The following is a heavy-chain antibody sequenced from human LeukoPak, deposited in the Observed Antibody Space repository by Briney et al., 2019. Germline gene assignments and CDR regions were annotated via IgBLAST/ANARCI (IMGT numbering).Heavy chain of an antibody. CDR3: AKAADYGPAGDY. V-gene: IGHV3-30*18. D-gene: IGHD4-17*01. J-gene: IGHJ4*02. CDR2: ISYDGSNK. Sequence: GGSLRLSCAASGFTFSSYGMHWVRQAPGKGLEWVAVISYDGSNKYYADSVKGRFTISRDNSKNTLYLQMNSLRAEDTAVYYCAKAADYGPAGDYWGQGTLVTVSS. CDR1: GFTFSSYG.